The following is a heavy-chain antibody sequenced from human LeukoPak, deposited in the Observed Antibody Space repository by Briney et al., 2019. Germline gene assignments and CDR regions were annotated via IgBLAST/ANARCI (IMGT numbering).Heavy chain of an antibody. J-gene: IGHJ3*02. D-gene: IGHD3-22*01. CDR1: GGSISSGGYY. Sequence: SETLSLTCTVSGGSISSGGYYWSWIRQPPGTGLEWIGSIYYSGSTYYNPSLKSRVTISVDTSKNQFPLKLSSVTAADTAVYYCARVLLVVLYAFDIWGQGTMVTVSS. V-gene: IGHV4-39*06. CDR3: ARVLLVVLYAFDI. CDR2: IYYSGST.